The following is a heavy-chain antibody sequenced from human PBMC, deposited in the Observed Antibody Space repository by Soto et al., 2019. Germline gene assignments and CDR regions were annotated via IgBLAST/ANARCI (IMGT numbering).Heavy chain of an antibody. Sequence: GGSLRLSCAASGFTFSSYAMHWVRQAPGKGLEWVAVISYDGSNKYYADSVKGRFTISRDNSKNTLYLQMNSLRAEDTAVYYCARDGYNYFDYWGQGTLVTVSS. CDR2: ISYDGSNK. D-gene: IGHD5-12*01. J-gene: IGHJ4*02. CDR1: GFTFSSYA. V-gene: IGHV3-30-3*01. CDR3: ARDGYNYFDY.